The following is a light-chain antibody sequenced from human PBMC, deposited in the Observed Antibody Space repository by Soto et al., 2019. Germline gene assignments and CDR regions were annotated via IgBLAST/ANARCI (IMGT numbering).Light chain of an antibody. V-gene: IGLV1-44*01. CDR2: RNN. CDR1: SSNIGGNT. CDR3: AAWDDSLNGIL. J-gene: IGLJ2*01. Sequence: QSVLTQPPSASGTPGQRVTISCSGSSSNIGGNTVNWYQQLPGTAPKSLIYRNNQRPSGVPDRFSGSNSGTSASLAISGLQSEDEADYYCAAWDDSLNGILFGGGTKLTVL.